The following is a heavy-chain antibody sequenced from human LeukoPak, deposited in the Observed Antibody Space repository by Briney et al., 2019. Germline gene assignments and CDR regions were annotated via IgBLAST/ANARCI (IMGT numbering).Heavy chain of an antibody. CDR3: AKDILRWAFDV. CDR1: GFTLSNNA. J-gene: IGHJ3*01. V-gene: IGHV3-23*01. D-gene: IGHD4-23*01. Sequence: GGSLRLSCVASGFTLSNNAMAWVRQAPGKGLEWVSALGGSDDRTDYADSVQGRFTISRDNSKNTLYLQMNSLRAEDTAVYYCAKDILRWAFDVWGQGTMVTVS. CDR2: LGGSDDRT.